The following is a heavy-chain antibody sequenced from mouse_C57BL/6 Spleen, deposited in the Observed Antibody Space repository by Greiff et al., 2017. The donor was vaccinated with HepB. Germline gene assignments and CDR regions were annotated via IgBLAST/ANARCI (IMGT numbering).Heavy chain of an antibody. D-gene: IGHD4-1*01. CDR2: INPNNGGT. V-gene: IGHV1-18*01. CDR1: GYTFTDYN. J-gene: IGHJ1*03. CDR3: ARALTEGYFDV. Sequence: DVKLVESGPELVKPGASVKIPCKASGYTFTDYNMDWVKQSHGKSLEWIGDINPNNGGTIYNQKFKGKATLTVDKSSSTAYMELRSLTSEDTAVYYCARALTEGYFDVWGTGTTVTVSS.